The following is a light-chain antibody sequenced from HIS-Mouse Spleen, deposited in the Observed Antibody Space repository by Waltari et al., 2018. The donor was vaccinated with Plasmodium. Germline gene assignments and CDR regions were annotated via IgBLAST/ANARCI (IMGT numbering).Light chain of an antibody. CDR3: QQYGSSPYT. Sequence: EIVLTQSPGTLSLSPGERATLSCRASQSVSSSYLAWYQQKPGQAPRLLNYGASSRATGIPDRFRGSGSGTDFTLTISRLEPEDFAVYYCQQYGSSPYTFGQGTKLEIK. V-gene: IGKV3-20*01. CDR1: QSVSSSY. CDR2: GAS. J-gene: IGKJ2*01.